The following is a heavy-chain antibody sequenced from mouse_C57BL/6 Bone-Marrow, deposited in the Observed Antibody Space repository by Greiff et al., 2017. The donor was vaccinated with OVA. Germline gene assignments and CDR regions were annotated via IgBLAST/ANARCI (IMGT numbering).Heavy chain of an antibody. CDR2: ISNGGGST. Sequence: EVKLVESGGGLVQPGGSLKLSCAASGFTFSDYYMYWVRQTPEKRLEWVAYISNGGGSTYYPDTVKGRFTISRDNAKNTLYLQMSSLKSEDTAMYYCARHRGLRPYYAMDYWGQGTSVTVST. D-gene: IGHD2-2*01. CDR1: GFTFSDYY. V-gene: IGHV5-12*01. J-gene: IGHJ4*01. CDR3: ARHRGLRPYYAMDY.